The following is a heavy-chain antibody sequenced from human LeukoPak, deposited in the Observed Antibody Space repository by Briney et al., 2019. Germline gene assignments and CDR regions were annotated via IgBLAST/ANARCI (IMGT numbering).Heavy chain of an antibody. CDR2: ISSSGSTT. V-gene: IGHV3-11*04. D-gene: IGHD1-26*01. CDR1: GFTFSDYY. Sequence: GGSLRLSCAASGFTFSDYYMSWIRQAPGKGLEWVSYISSSGSTTYYADSVKGRFTISRDNAKNSLYLQMNSLRAEDTAVYYCARDQWELPLDYWGQGTLVTVSS. CDR3: ARDQWELPLDY. J-gene: IGHJ4*02.